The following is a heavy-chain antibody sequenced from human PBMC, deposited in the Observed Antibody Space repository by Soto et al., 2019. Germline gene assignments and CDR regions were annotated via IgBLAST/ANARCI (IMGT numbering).Heavy chain of an antibody. CDR1: GYTFTRYG. V-gene: IGHV1-18*01. CDR2: ISGYNGDT. D-gene: IGHD2-8*01. J-gene: IGHJ6*02. CDR3: AKNGQPPYYYYGLDV. Sequence: QGHLVQSEAEVKKSGASVKVSCKASGYTFTRYGISWVRQGPGQGLEWMGWISGYNGDTNYAQKFQGRVSMTIDTSTTTAYMELRSLTSDDTAVYYCAKNGQPPYYYYGLDVWGQGTKVTVSS.